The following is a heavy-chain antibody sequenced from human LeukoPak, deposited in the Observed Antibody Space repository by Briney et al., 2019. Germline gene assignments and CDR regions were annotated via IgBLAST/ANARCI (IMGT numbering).Heavy chain of an antibody. CDR3: AATGAGRGWYFGELQT. J-gene: IGHJ5*02. D-gene: IGHD6-19*01. CDR2: IHTSGST. CDR1: GGSISSYY. V-gene: IGHV4-4*07. Sequence: SETLSLTCTVSGGSISSYYWNWIRQPAGKGLEWIGRIHTSGSTNYNPSLKSRVTMSVDTSRNQFSLSLRSVTAADTAMYYCAATGAGRGWYFGELQTWGQGILVAVS.